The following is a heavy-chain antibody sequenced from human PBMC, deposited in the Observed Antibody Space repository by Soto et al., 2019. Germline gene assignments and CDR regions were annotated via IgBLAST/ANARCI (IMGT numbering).Heavy chain of an antibody. CDR1: GYTFTGYY. V-gene: IGHV1-2*02. CDR2: INPNSGGT. D-gene: IGHD3-3*01. J-gene: IGHJ5*02. Sequence: ASVKVSCKASGYTFTGYYMHWVLQAPGQGLEWMGWINPNSGGTNYAQKFQGRVTISVASSKTHFSLKLSSVTAADTAVYYCARNPNDFWNGNFFDPWGQGTPVTVSS. CDR3: ARNPNDFWNGNFFDP.